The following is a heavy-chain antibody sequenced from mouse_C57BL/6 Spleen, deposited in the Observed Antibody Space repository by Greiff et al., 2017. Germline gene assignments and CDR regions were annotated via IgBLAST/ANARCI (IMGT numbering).Heavy chain of an antibody. CDR3: ARNDYGVDY. CDR2: IYPGDGDT. Sequence: QVQLQQSGPELVKPGASVKISCKASGYAFSSSWMNWVKQRPGKGLEWIGRIYPGDGDTNYNGKFKGKATLTADKSSSTAYMQLSSLTSEDSAVYFCARNDYGVDYWGQGTTLTVSS. D-gene: IGHD2-4*01. V-gene: IGHV1-82*01. CDR1: GYAFSSSW. J-gene: IGHJ2*01.